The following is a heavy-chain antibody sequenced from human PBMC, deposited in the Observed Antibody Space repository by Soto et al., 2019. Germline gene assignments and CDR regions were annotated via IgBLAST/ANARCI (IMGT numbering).Heavy chain of an antibody. D-gene: IGHD6-19*01. J-gene: IGHJ4*02. Sequence: GGSLRLSCAASGFTFSSYAMSWVRQAPGKGLEWVSAISGSGGSTYYADSVKGRFTISRDNSKNTLYLQMNSLRAEDTAVYYCAKDWDPVASSGWSKRLEIPYWGQGTLVTVSS. CDR1: GFTFSSYA. V-gene: IGHV3-23*01. CDR3: AKDWDPVASSGWSKRLEIPY. CDR2: ISGSGGST.